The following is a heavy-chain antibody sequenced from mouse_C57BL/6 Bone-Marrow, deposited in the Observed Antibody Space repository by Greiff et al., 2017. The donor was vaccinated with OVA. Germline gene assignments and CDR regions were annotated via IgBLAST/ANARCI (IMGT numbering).Heavy chain of an antibody. CDR2: IRNKANNHAT. V-gene: IGHV6-6*01. J-gene: IGHJ4*01. CDR1: GFTFSDAW. Sequence: EVKLMESGGGLVQPGGSMKLSCAASGFTFSDAWMDWVRQSPEKGLEWVAEIRNKANNHATYYAESVKGRFTISRDDSKSSVYLQMNSLRAEDTGIYYCTRQGSSSYYYAMDYWGQGTSVTVSS. CDR3: TRQGSSSYYYAMDY. D-gene: IGHD1-1*01.